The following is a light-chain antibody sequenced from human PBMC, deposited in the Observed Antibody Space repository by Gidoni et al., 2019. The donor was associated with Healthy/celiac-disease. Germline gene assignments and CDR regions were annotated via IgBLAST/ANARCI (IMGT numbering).Light chain of an antibody. V-gene: IGKV1-17*01. CDR1: QGIRND. Sequence: DIQMTQHPSSLSASVGDRVTIMCRASQGIRNDVGWYQQKPGKVPKRLSYAASSLQRCVPSRVSGSGSETECNRTISSLQTEDLATDYCRRHNSYPWTFGQGTKVEIK. CDR2: AAS. CDR3: RRHNSYPWT. J-gene: IGKJ1*01.